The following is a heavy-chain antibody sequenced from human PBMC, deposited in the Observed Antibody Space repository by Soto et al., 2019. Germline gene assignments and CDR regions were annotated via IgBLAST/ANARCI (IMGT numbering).Heavy chain of an antibody. Sequence: PSETLSLTCTVSGASISSGAYYWSWIRQLPGKGLEWIAYFYYTGSTYYNPSLKSRGTILVDSSKNQFSLKLTSVTAADTAVYYCASWAYCGGDCPYKTAHWGQGTLVTVSS. V-gene: IGHV4-31*03. CDR1: GASISSGAYY. CDR2: FYYTGST. D-gene: IGHD2-21*02. J-gene: IGHJ4*02. CDR3: ASWAYCGGDCPYKTAH.